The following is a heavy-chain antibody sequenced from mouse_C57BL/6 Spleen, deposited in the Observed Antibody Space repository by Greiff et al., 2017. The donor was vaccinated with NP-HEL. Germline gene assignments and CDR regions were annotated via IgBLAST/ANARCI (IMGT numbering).Heavy chain of an antibody. Sequence: QVQLQQSGPELVKPGASVKISCKASGYAFSSSWMNWVKQRPGKGLEWIGRIYPGDGDTNYNGKFKGKATLTADKSSSTAYMQLSSLTSEDSAVYFCARSVGNYGALDYWGQGTTLTVSS. CDR2: IYPGDGDT. V-gene: IGHV1-82*01. CDR1: GYAFSSSW. J-gene: IGHJ2*01. D-gene: IGHD2-1*01. CDR3: ARSVGNYGALDY.